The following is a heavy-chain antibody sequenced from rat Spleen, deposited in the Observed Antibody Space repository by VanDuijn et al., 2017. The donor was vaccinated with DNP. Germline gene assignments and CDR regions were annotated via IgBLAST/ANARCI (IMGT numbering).Heavy chain of an antibody. J-gene: IGHJ4*01. CDR1: DYSITSSYR. Sequence: EVQFQESGPGLVKPSQSLSLICSVTDYSITSSYRWNWIRKFPGNKLEWMGSVNSAGTTNYNPSLKSRISITRDTSKNQLFLQVNSVTTEDTATYYCARWPGYNPPYAMDAWGQGTSVTVSS. D-gene: IGHD1-4*01. CDR2: VNSAGTT. CDR3: ARWPGYNPPYAMDA. V-gene: IGHV3-3*01.